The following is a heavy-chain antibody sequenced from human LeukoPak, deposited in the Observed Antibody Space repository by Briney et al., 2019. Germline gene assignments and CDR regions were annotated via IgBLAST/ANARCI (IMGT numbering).Heavy chain of an antibody. Sequence: GGSLRLSCAASGFTFSSYEMNWVRQAPGKGLEWVSYISSSGSTIYYADSVKGRFTISRDNAKNSLYLQMNSLRAEDTAVYYCARGAVWFGESSFDYWGQGTLVTVSS. J-gene: IGHJ4*02. V-gene: IGHV3-48*03. CDR1: GFTFSSYE. CDR2: ISSSGSTI. D-gene: IGHD3-10*01. CDR3: ARGAVWFGESSFDY.